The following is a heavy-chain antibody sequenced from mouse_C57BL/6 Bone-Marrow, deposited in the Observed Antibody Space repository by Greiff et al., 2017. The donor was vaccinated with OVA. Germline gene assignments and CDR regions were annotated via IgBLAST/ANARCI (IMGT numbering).Heavy chain of an antibody. D-gene: IGHD1-1*01. CDR2: IWRGGST. Sequence: VQLKESGPGLVQPSQSLSITCTVSGFSLTSYGVHWVRQSPGKGLEWLGVIWRGGSTDYNAAFMSRLSITKDNSKSQVFFKMNSLQADDTAIYYCAKNPHYYGSSSCAMDYWGQGTSVTVSS. V-gene: IGHV2-5*01. CDR3: AKNPHYYGSSSCAMDY. J-gene: IGHJ4*01. CDR1: GFSLTSYG.